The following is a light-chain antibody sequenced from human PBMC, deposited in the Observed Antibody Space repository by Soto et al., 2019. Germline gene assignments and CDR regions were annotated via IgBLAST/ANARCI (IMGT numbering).Light chain of an antibody. CDR1: QSISNY. Sequence: DIQMTQSPSSLSASVGDRVTITCRVSQSISNYLNGYQQKPGQAPKLLIYATSNLQRGVPSRFSGSGSGTDFTLTISSLQPEDFATYYCQQIYSTPPYTFGQGTNLEIK. CDR2: ATS. CDR3: QQIYSTPPYT. J-gene: IGKJ2*01. V-gene: IGKV1-39*01.